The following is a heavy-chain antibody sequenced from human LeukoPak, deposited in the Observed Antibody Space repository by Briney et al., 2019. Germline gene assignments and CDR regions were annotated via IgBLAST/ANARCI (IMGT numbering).Heavy chain of an antibody. CDR1: GFTFSSHA. CDR3: ARGWAGWFDP. V-gene: IGHV3-64*01. D-gene: IGHD5-24*01. Sequence: GGSLRLSCAAPGFTFSSHAMHWVRQAPGKGLEYVSGINSNGGSTYYANSVKGRFTISRDNSKNMLYLQTGSLRAEDMAVYYCARGWAGWFDPWGQGTLVTVSS. J-gene: IGHJ5*02. CDR2: INSNGGST.